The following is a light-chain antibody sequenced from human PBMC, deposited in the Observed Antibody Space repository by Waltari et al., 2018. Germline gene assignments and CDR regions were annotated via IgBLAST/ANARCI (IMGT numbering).Light chain of an antibody. CDR2: SAS. CDR3: QQRSNWPRT. Sequence: IVLTQSPDPLSLSPGESDTLPCRASQSVTNYLAWYQQKPGQAPRVLIYSASNRATGVPARFSGSGSGTDFTLTISSLEPEDFAVYYCQQRSNWPRTFGQGTKVEVK. J-gene: IGKJ1*01. CDR1: QSVTNY. V-gene: IGKV3-11*01.